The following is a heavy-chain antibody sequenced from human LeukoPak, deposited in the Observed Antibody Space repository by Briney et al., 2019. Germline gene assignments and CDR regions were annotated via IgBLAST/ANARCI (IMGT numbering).Heavy chain of an antibody. D-gene: IGHD6-19*01. Sequence: SETLSLTCTVSGGSISSYYSSWIRQPPGKGLEWIGYIYYSGSTNYNPSLKSRVTISVDTSKNQFSLKLSAVTAADTAVYYCARRAVTRALDYWGQGTLVTVSS. CDR2: IYYSGST. J-gene: IGHJ4*02. CDR3: ARRAVTRALDY. CDR1: GGSISSYY. V-gene: IGHV4-59*01.